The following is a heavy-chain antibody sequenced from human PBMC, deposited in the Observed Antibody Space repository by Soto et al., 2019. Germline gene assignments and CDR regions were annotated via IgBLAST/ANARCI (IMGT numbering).Heavy chain of an antibody. CDR1: GGSISSYY. CDR2: IYYSRST. Sequence: PSETLSLTCTVSGGSISSYYWSWIRQPPGKGLEWIAYIYYSRSTNYNPSLKSRVTISVDRSKNQFSLKVSSVTAADTAVYYCARGSYYFDYWGQGTLVTVSS. J-gene: IGHJ4*02. CDR3: ARGSYYFDY. V-gene: IGHV4-59*01.